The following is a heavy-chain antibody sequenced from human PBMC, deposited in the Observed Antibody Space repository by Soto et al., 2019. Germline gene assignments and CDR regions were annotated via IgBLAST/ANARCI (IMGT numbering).Heavy chain of an antibody. Sequence: GGSLRLSCAASGVTCINAWMSWVRQAPGKGLEWVGRIKSKTDGGTTDYAAPVKGRFTISRDDSKNTLYLQMNSLKTEDTAVYYCTTVASDYGDYAYYFDYWGQGTLVTVSS. D-gene: IGHD4-17*01. V-gene: IGHV3-15*01. CDR2: IKSKTDGGTT. CDR1: GVTCINAW. J-gene: IGHJ4*02. CDR3: TTVASDYGDYAYYFDY.